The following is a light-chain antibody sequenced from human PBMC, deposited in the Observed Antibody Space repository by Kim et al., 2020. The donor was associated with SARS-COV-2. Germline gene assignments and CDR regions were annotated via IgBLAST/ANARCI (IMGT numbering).Light chain of an antibody. CDR2: QDN. CDR3: QAWDRSTVV. Sequence: SYELTQPPSVSVSPGQTVTITCSGDRVGDKHSCXYQQKSGQSPVLLIYQDNQRPSGIPERFSGSNSGNTATLTISGTQAMDEADYYCQAWDRSTVVFGGG. CDR1: RVGDKH. J-gene: IGLJ2*01. V-gene: IGLV3-1*01.